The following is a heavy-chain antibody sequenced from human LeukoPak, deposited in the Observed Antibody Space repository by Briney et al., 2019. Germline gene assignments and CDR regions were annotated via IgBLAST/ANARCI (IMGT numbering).Heavy chain of an antibody. D-gene: IGHD3-22*01. CDR3: ARGYYASSGAFDI. CDR2: ISDSGGRT. J-gene: IGHJ3*02. Sequence: GGSLRLSCAASGFTFSSYGMSWVRQAPGKGLEWVSVISDSGGRTSYADSVKGRFTISRDNSKNTLYLQMNSLRAEDTAVYYCARGYYASSGAFDIWGQGTMVTVSS. CDR1: GFTFSSYG. V-gene: IGHV3-23*01.